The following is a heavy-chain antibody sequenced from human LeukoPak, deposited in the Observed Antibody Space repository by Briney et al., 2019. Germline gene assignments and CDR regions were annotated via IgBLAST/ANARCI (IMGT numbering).Heavy chain of an antibody. D-gene: IGHD4-23*01. J-gene: IGHJ5*02. CDR1: AYSISSGYY. CDR2: LYHSGST. V-gene: IGHV4-38-2*02. Sequence: SETLSLTCTVSAYSISSGYYWGWIRQSPGKGLEWIGSLYHSGSTYYNPSLKSRVTVSVDTSKNQFSLKLSSVTAADTAVYYCASWPQDYGGNPPNDWFDPWGQGTLVTVSS. CDR3: ASWPQDYGGNPPNDWFDP.